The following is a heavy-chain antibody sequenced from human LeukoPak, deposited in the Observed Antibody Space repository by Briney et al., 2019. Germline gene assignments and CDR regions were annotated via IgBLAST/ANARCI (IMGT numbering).Heavy chain of an antibody. Sequence: GGSLRLSCAASGFTFSSYAMSWVRQAPGKGLEWVSAISGSGGSTYYADSVKGRFTISRDNSKNTLYLQMNSLRAEDTAVYYCAKDDSSGYSYYYCYMDVWGKGTTVTVSS. J-gene: IGHJ6*03. D-gene: IGHD3-22*01. V-gene: IGHV3-23*01. CDR3: AKDDSSGYSYYYCYMDV. CDR1: GFTFSSYA. CDR2: ISGSGGST.